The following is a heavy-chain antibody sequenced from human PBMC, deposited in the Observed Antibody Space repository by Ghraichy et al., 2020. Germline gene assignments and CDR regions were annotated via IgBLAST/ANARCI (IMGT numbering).Heavy chain of an antibody. CDR2: IYYSGST. Sequence: SQTLSLTCTVSGGSISSFYWSWIRQPPGKELEWIGYIYYSGSTTYNPSLKSRVTISVDTSKNQFSLKLSSVTAADTATYYCARGISIFHMDVWGEGTTVTVSS. V-gene: IGHV4-59*01. D-gene: IGHD3-3*01. J-gene: IGHJ6*03. CDR3: ARGISIFHMDV. CDR1: GGSISSFY.